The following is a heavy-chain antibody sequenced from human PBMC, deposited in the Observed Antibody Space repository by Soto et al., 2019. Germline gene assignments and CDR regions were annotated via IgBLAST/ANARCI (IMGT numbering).Heavy chain of an antibody. CDR3: ARGEWELQPFDY. CDR1: AYTFTSYD. CDR2: MNPNSGNT. Sequence: ASVKVSCHASAYTFTSYDINWVRQATGQGLEWMGWMNPNSGNTGYAQKFQGRVTMTRNTSISTAYMELSSLRSEDTAVYYCARGEWELQPFDYWGQGTLVTVSS. V-gene: IGHV1-8*01. D-gene: IGHD1-26*01. J-gene: IGHJ4*02.